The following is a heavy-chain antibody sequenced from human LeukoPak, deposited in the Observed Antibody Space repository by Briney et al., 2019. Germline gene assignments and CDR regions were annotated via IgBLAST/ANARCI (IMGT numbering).Heavy chain of an antibody. Sequence: SETLSLTCTVSGVSISSYYWSWLRQPPGKGLEWIGYIYYSGSTNYNPSLKSRVTISVDTSKNQFSLKLSSVTAADTAVYYCARDWRVRGFYGMDVWGQGTTVTVSS. CDR2: IYYSGST. D-gene: IGHD3-10*01. J-gene: IGHJ6*02. CDR1: GVSISSYY. CDR3: ARDWRVRGFYGMDV. V-gene: IGHV4-59*01.